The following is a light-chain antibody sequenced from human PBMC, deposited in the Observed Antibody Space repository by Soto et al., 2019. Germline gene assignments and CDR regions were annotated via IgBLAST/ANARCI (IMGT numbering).Light chain of an antibody. CDR1: SGHSSYA. CDR2: LNIDGSH. CDR3: QTWGTGIPWV. J-gene: IGLJ3*02. V-gene: IGLV4-69*01. Sequence: QLVLTQSPSASASPGASVTLTCTRSSGHSSYAIAWHQQQPEKGPRYLMKLNIDGSHSKGDGIPDRFSGSSSGAERSLTISSLQSEDEADYYCQTWGTGIPWVFGGGTKLTVL.